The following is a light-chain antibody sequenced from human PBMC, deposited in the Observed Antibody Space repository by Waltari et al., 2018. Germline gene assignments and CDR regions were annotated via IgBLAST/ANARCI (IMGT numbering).Light chain of an antibody. CDR2: SNN. V-gene: IGLV1-44*01. CDR1: RSNIGSNT. J-gene: IGLJ2*01. CDR3: AAWDDSLNGLVV. Sequence: QSVLTQPPSASGTPGQRVTISCSGSRSNIGSNTVNWYQQLPGTAPKLLIYSNNQRPSGVPDRFSGSKSGTSASLAISWLQSEDEADYYCAAWDDSLNGLVVFGGGTKLTVL.